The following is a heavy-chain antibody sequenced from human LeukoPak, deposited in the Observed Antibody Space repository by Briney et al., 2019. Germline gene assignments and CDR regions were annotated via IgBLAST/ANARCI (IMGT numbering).Heavy chain of an antibody. CDR1: GFTFSGYA. J-gene: IGHJ1*01. D-gene: IGHD2-2*01. CDR3: AREIGDIVVVPAAQSKRGLQH. V-gene: IGHV3-30-3*01. Sequence: GGSLRLSCAASGFTFSGYAMHWVRQAPGKGLEWVAVISYDGSNKYYADSVKGRFTISRDNSKNTLYLQMNSLRAEDTAVYYCAREIGDIVVVPAAQSKRGLQHWGQGTLVTVSS. CDR2: ISYDGSNK.